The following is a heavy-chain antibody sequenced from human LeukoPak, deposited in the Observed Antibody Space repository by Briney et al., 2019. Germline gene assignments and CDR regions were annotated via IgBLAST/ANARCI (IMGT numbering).Heavy chain of an antibody. CDR2: INHSGST. D-gene: IGHD3-22*01. V-gene: IGHV4-34*01. J-gene: IGHJ4*02. Sequence: PSETLSLTCAVYGGSFSGYYWSWIRQPPGKGLEWIGEINHSGSTNYNPSLKSRVTISVDTSKNQFSLKLSSVTAADTAVYYCASYFSITMIVVHHFDYWGQGTLVTVSS. CDR1: GGSFSGYY. CDR3: ASYFSITMIVVHHFDY.